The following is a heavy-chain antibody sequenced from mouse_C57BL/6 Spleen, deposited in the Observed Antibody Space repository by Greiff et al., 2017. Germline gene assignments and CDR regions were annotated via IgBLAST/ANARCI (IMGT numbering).Heavy chain of an antibody. CDR3: ARGGLTQDY. CDR2: IWSGGST. J-gene: IGHJ2*02. CDR1: GFSLTSYG. D-gene: IGHD3-1*01. V-gene: IGHV2-2*01. Sequence: VHLVESGPGLVQPSQSLSITCKVSGFSLTSYGVHWVRQSPGKGLEWLGVIWSGGSTDNNAAFISRLSISKDNSKSQVFFKMNSLQADDTAIYYCARGGLTQDYWGQGTSLTVSS.